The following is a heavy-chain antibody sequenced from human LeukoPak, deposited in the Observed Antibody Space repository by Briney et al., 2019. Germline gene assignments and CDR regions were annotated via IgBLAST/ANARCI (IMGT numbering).Heavy chain of an antibody. D-gene: IGHD3-22*01. J-gene: IGHJ4*02. V-gene: IGHV1-18*01. CDR2: ISAYNGNT. CDR3: ASAPSPITMIMSY. CDR1: GYTFTSYG. Sequence: ASXXVSCKASGYTFTSYGISWVRQAPGQGLEWMGWISAYNGNTNYAQKLQGRVTMTTDTSTSTAYMELTSLRSDDTAVYYCASAPSPITMIMSYWGQGTLVTVSS.